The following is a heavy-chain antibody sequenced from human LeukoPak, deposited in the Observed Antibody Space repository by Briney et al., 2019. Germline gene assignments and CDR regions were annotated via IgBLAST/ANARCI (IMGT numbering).Heavy chain of an antibody. CDR2: IYHSGST. Sequence: PSETLSLTCAVSGGSISSSNWWSWVRQPPGKGLEWIGEIYHSGSTNYNPSLKSRVTISVDKSKNQFSLKLSSVTAADTAVYYCARVGNSGFNYFDYWGQGTLVTVSS. J-gene: IGHJ4*02. V-gene: IGHV4-4*02. CDR1: GGSISSSNW. D-gene: IGHD4-23*01. CDR3: ARVGNSGFNYFDY.